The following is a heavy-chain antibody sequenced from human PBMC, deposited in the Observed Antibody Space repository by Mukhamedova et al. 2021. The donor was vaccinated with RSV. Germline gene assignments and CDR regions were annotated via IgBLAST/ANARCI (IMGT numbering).Heavy chain of an antibody. D-gene: IGHD6-13*01. CDR3: AKRGSTWDFDY. CDR2: IWYDGSDK. J-gene: IGHJ4*02. V-gene: IGHV3-33*06. Sequence: GLEWVAVIWYDGSDKYYADSMKDRFTISRDNSKNTLFLQMNSLRVEDTAMYFCAKRGSTWDFDYWGQGTLFTVSS.